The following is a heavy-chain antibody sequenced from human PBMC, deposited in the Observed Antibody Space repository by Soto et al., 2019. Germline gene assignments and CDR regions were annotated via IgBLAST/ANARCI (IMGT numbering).Heavy chain of an antibody. V-gene: IGHV3-33*01. D-gene: IGHD3-10*01. Sequence: QVQLVESGGGVVQPGRSPRLSCAASGFTFSSYGMHWVRQAPGKGLEWVAVIWYDGSNKYYADSVKGRFTISRDNSKNTLYLQRNSRRAEDTAVYYCARDRVGFGELLVGLDVGGQGTTVTVPS. CDR3: ARDRVGFGELLVGLDV. CDR2: IWYDGSNK. J-gene: IGHJ6*02. CDR1: GFTFSSYG.